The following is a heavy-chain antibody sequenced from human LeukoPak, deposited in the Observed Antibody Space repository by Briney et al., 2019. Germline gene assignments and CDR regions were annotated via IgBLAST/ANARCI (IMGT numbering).Heavy chain of an antibody. D-gene: IGHD3-3*01. CDR2: ISSSSSYI. CDR1: GFTFSSYA. Sequence: GGSLRLSCAASGFTFSSYAMSWVRQAPGKGLEWVSSISSSSSYIYYADSVKGRFTISRDNSKNSLYLQMNSLRAEDTAVYYCARDRMDFWSCGLIDYWGQGTLVTVSS. J-gene: IGHJ4*02. CDR3: ARDRMDFWSCGLIDY. V-gene: IGHV3-21*06.